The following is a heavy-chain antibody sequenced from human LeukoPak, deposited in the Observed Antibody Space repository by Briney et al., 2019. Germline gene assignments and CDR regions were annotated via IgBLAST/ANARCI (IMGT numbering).Heavy chain of an antibody. V-gene: IGHV1-69*13. CDR1: GGTFSSYA. Sequence: EASVKVSCKASGGTFSSYAISWVRQAPRQGLEWMGGIIPIFGTANYAQKFQGRVTITADESTSTAYMELSSLRSEDTAVYYCARSGKGEGNWFDPWGQGTLVTVSS. CDR3: ARSGKGEGNWFDP. D-gene: IGHD4-23*01. J-gene: IGHJ5*02. CDR2: IIPIFGTA.